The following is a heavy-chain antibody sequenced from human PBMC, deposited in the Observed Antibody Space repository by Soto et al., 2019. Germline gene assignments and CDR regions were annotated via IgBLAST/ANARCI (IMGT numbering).Heavy chain of an antibody. CDR3: FRAGVTPSSFDY. V-gene: IGHV5-51*01. CDR1: GYIIKNYW. Sequence: GESLKISCKASGYIIKNYWIGWVRQMPGQGLEWMGIIFPDDSDTRYSPSFQGHVTISVDKSISTAYVQWSSLKASDSAIYYCFRAGVTPSSFDYWGPGPLVTVSS. CDR2: IFPDDSDT. D-gene: IGHD4-4*01. J-gene: IGHJ4*02.